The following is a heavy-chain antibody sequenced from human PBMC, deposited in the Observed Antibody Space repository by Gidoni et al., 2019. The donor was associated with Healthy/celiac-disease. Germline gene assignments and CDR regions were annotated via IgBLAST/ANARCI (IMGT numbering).Heavy chain of an antibody. Sequence: QVQLVQSGAEVKKPGASVKVSCKVSGYTLTELSMHWVRQAPGKGLEWMGGFDPEDGETIYAQKFQGRVTMTEGTSTDTAYMELSSLRSEDTAVYYCATPGGSYYTRFDYWGQGTLVTVSS. J-gene: IGHJ4*02. D-gene: IGHD3-10*01. CDR1: GYTLTELS. CDR3: ATPGGSYYTRFDY. CDR2: FDPEDGET. V-gene: IGHV1-24*01.